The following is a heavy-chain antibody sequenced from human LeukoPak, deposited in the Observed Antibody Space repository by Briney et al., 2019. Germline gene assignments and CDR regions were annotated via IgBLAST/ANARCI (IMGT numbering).Heavy chain of an antibody. CDR2: ISAYNGNT. CDR1: SYTFTSYG. Sequence: ASVKVSCEASSYTFTSYGISWVRQAPGQGLEWMGWISAYNGNTNYAQNLQGRVTMTTDTSTSTAYMELRSLRFDDTAVYYCARDLAIFGAPDYWGQGTLVTVSS. J-gene: IGHJ4*02. D-gene: IGHD3-3*01. CDR3: ARDLAIFGAPDY. V-gene: IGHV1-18*01.